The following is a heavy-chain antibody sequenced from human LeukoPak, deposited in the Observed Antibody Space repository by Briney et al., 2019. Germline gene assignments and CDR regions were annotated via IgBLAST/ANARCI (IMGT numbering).Heavy chain of an antibody. CDR2: ISYDGSNK. Sequence: GGSLRLSCAASGFTFSSYGMHWVRQAPGKGLEWVAVISYDGSNKYYADSVKGRFTISRDNSKNTLYLQMNSLRVEDTAVYYCARSSAGSFAWFDSWGQGTLVSVSS. J-gene: IGHJ5*01. V-gene: IGHV3-30*03. D-gene: IGHD1-26*01. CDR1: GFTFSSYG. CDR3: ARSSAGSFAWFDS.